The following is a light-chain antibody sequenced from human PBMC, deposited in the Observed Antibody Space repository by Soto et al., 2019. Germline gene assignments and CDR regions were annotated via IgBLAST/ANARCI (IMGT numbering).Light chain of an antibody. Sequence: QSVLTQPPSASGTPGQRVTISCSGSSSNIGSNTVNWYQQLPGTAPKLLIYSNNQRPSGVPDRFSGSKSGPSASLAISGLQSEDETDYYCAAWDGSLNGYVFGTGTKVTVL. CDR3: AAWDGSLNGYV. V-gene: IGLV1-44*01. CDR2: SNN. CDR1: SSNIGSNT. J-gene: IGLJ1*01.